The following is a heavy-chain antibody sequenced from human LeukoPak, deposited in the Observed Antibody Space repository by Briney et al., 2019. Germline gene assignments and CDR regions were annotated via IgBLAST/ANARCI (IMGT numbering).Heavy chain of an antibody. J-gene: IGHJ6*02. V-gene: IGHV3-30-3*01. CDR2: ISSDGSST. Sequence: ERSLRLSCASSGFTFSNYALHWVRQAPGKGLEWMAVISSDGSSTYYGDSVKGRFTISRDNSNNTLYLQMSSLRAEDTAVFYCARAVHRSGSYYYGMDVWGQGTTVTVSS. CDR3: ARAVHRSGSYYYGMDV. D-gene: IGHD6-19*01. CDR1: GFTFSNYA.